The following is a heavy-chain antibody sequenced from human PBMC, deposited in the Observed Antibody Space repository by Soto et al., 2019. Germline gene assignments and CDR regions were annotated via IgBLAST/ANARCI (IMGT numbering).Heavy chain of an antibody. V-gene: IGHV3-23*01. J-gene: IGHJ3*02. Sequence: VQLLESGGGLVQPGGSLRLSCATSGFTFASYAMSWVRWAPGKGLEWVSVVGTSGGTTHYADSVKGRFISSRDNSKNSVYLQMNRPPAEDTAVYYCASSWACGTADGLDIWGRATLVTVSS. CDR3: ASSWACGTADGLDI. CDR2: VGTSGGTT. CDR1: GFTFASYA. D-gene: IGHD1-26*01.